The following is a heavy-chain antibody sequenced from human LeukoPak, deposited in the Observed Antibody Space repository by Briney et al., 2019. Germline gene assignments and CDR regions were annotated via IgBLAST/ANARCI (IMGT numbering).Heavy chain of an antibody. CDR1: GFTFSDYF. D-gene: IGHD2-2*01. CDR3: AGLVVPAAPTDY. V-gene: IGHV3-11*04. CDR2: ISSSGSTI. J-gene: IGHJ4*02. Sequence: GGSLRLSCAASGFTFSDYFMSWIRQAPGKGLEWVSYISSSGSTIYYADSVKGRFTISRDNAKNSLYLQMNSLRAEDTAVYYCAGLVVPAAPTDYWGQGTLVTVSS.